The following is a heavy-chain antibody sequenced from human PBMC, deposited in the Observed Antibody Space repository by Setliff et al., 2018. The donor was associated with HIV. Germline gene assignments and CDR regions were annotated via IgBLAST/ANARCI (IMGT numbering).Heavy chain of an antibody. V-gene: IGHV4-30-2*01. CDR2: IYHSGST. Sequence: SETLSLTCAVPGGSISSGGYSWSWIRQPPGKGLEWIGYIYHSGSTYYNPSLKSRVTVSLDMSKNQFSLKLNSLTAADTGVYYCATFFVSTATTQDYWGQGTLVTVSS. J-gene: IGHJ4*02. D-gene: IGHD4-17*01. CDR3: ATFFVSTATTQDY. CDR1: GGSISSGGYS.